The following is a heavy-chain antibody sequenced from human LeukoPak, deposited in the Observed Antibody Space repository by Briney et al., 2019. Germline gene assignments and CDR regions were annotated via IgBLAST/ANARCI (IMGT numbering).Heavy chain of an antibody. Sequence: ASVKVSCKASGYTFTNYGISWVRQAPGHGLEWMGWISGYNGRTNYAQKFQGRVTMTTDTFTSTAHMEMRSLRSDDTAVYYCASGIAADYYFDYWGQGTLVTVSS. CDR2: ISGYNGRT. J-gene: IGHJ4*02. D-gene: IGHD6-13*01. CDR1: GYTFTNYG. V-gene: IGHV1-18*01. CDR3: ASGIAADYYFDY.